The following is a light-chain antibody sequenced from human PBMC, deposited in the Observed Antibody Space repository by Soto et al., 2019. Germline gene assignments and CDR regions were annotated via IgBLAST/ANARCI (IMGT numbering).Light chain of an antibody. Sequence: EIVLTQSPGTLSLSPGERATLSCRASQSVSSSYLGWYQQKPGQAPRLLIYGASSRATGIPDGFSGSGSGTDFTLTISRLEPEDFAVYYCQQYGSSWLTFGGGTTVEIK. CDR3: QQYGSSWLT. J-gene: IGKJ4*01. CDR1: QSVSSSY. CDR2: GAS. V-gene: IGKV3-20*01.